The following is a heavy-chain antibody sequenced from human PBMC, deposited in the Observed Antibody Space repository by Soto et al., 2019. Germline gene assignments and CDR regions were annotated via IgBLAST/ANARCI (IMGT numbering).Heavy chain of an antibody. V-gene: IGHV4-59*10. CDR1: GASITSHY. Sequence: PSETLSLTCSVSGASITSHYWSWIRHSAGEGLQWIGRVYARGATNYNPSLKSRVTISGDTSKNQFSLKLTSVTAADTAVYYCARSSGDDFFYYGMDVWGHGTTVTVSS. CDR2: VYARGAT. J-gene: IGHJ6*02. CDR3: ARSSGDDFFYYGMDV. D-gene: IGHD4-17*01.